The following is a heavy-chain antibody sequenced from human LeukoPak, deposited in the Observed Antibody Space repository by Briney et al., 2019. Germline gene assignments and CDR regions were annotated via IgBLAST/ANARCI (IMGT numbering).Heavy chain of an antibody. CDR2: TYYRSKWSN. Sequence: SQTLSLTCAISGDSVSSNSATWNWIRQSPSRGLEWLGRTYYRSKWSNAYAISVKSRIVINPDTSKNQFSLQLNSVTPEDTGVYYCAREWEDSSGWYYFDHWGQGTLVTVS. CDR1: GDSVSSNSAT. V-gene: IGHV6-1*01. J-gene: IGHJ4*02. CDR3: AREWEDSSGWYYFDH. D-gene: IGHD6-19*01.